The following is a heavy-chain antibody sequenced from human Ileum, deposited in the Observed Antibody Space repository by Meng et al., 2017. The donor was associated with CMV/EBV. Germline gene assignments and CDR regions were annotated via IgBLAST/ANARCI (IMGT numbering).Heavy chain of an antibody. CDR3: ARDSRDKDGSGDWYYYGMDV. J-gene: IGHJ6*02. CDR1: GYSISSGYY. D-gene: IGHD3-10*01. V-gene: IGHV4-38-2*02. CDR2: MYHSGDT. Sequence: GSLRLSCTVSGYSISSGYYWGWIPQPPGKGLEWIASMYHSGDTYYNPSLKSRVTISVDTSNNQFSLRLSSVTAADTAVYYCARDSRDKDGSGDWYYYGMDVWGQGTTVTVSS.